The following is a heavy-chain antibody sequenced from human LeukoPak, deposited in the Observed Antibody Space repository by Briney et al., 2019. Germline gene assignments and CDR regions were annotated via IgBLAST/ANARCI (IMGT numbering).Heavy chain of an antibody. CDR1: GGSISTFY. Sequence: SETLSLTCIGSGGSISTFYWSWIRQPPGKGLEWIGYIDYSGSTSYNPSLKSRVTISVDTSKNQFSLKLTSVTAADTAVYYCARGTSGSYHWNFDYWGQGTLVTVSS. D-gene: IGHD1-26*01. CDR3: ARGTSGSYHWNFDY. V-gene: IGHV4-59*01. J-gene: IGHJ4*02. CDR2: IDYSGST.